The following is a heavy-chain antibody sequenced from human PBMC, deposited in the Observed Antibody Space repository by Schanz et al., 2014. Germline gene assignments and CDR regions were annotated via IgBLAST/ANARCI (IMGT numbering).Heavy chain of an antibody. D-gene: IGHD6-13*01. V-gene: IGHV3-74*01. CDR1: GFTFSSHW. CDR3: ERDAVSESCSCTGPAIDY. Sequence: EVQLVQSGGGLVQPGGSLRLSCAASGFTFSSHWMHWVRQDPGKGLVWVARINRVGGNTDYADSVTGRFTISRDNAKNTRYLQANSPRVEQTTVYCGERDAVSESCSCTGPAIDYWGQGTLLTVSS. J-gene: IGHJ4*02. CDR2: INRVGGNT.